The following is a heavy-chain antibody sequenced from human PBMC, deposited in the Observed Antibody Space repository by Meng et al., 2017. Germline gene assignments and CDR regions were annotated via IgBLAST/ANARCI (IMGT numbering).Heavy chain of an antibody. CDR1: GGTFSSYA. CDR3: ARRLSSSWGPYFDY. CDR2: IIPIFGTA. D-gene: IGHD6-13*01. J-gene: IGHJ4*02. Sequence: QGQLVEAGAGGKKPGSSVKVSCKASGGTFSSYAISWVRQAPGQGLEWMGGIIPIFGTANYAQRFQGRVTITADESTSTAYMELSSLRSEDTAVYYCARRLSSSWGPYFDYWGQGTLVTVSS. V-gene: IGHV1-69*01.